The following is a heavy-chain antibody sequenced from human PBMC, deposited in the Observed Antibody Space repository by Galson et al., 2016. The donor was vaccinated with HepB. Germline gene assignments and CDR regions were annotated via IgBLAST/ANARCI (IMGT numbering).Heavy chain of an antibody. CDR1: GYTFTSFG. D-gene: IGHD2-15*01. CDR3: ARDRPALLGYYYYALDV. Sequence: SVKVSCTASGYTFTSFGISWVRQAPGQGLQWMGWISASNGKTNFAQEFQGRVTMTTETLTTTPYMELGSLTSDDTAVYYCARDRPALLGYYYYALDVWGQGTAVTVSS. V-gene: IGHV1-18*01. CDR2: ISASNGKT. J-gene: IGHJ6*02.